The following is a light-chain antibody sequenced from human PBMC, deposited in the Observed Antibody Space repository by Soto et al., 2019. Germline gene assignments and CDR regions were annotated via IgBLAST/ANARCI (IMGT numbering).Light chain of an antibody. CDR3: MTAVQRPVT. J-gene: IGKJ4*01. CDR1: RSLLHSDGYTY. CDR2: LGS. V-gene: IGKV2-28*01. Sequence: VMTQTPLSLPVTPGEPASISCRSSRSLLHSDGYTYLSWYRQKPGQSPQLLIYLGSKRASGVPHRLSGSESGTDSKLTISRVQAQDVGFYYCMTAVQRPVTVGGGTRVEIQ.